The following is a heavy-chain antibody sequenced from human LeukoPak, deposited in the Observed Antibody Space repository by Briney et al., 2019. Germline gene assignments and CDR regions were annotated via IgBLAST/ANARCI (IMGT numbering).Heavy chain of an antibody. CDR2: ISAYNGNT. J-gene: IGHJ4*02. CDR3: ARDLAGTTDY. Sequence: ASVNVSFKASGYTFTIYGISWVRQAPGQGREWMGWISAYNGNTNYAQKLQGRVTMTTDTSTSTAYMELRSLRSDDTAVYYCARDLAGTTDYWGQGTLVTVSS. CDR1: GYTFTIYG. D-gene: IGHD1-7*01. V-gene: IGHV1-18*01.